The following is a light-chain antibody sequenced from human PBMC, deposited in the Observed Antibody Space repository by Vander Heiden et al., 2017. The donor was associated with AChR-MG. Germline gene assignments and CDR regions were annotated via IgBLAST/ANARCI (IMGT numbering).Light chain of an antibody. CDR2: AAS. J-gene: IGKJ4*01. CDR1: QGISSY. Sequence: AIRITQSPSPLSASTGDRVTLTCRASQGISSYLAWYQQKPGKAPKLLIYAASTLQSGVPSRFSGSGSGTDFTLTISCLQSEDFATYYCQQYYSYSLTFGGGTKVEIK. CDR3: QQYYSYSLT. V-gene: IGKV1-8*01.